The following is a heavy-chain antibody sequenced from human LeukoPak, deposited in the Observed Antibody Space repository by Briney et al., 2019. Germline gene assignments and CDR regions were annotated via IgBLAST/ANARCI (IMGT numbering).Heavy chain of an antibody. D-gene: IGHD5-12*01. CDR3: ARVRGYSGYDYFDY. Sequence: GGSLRLSCAASGFTFSSYWMSWVRQAPGKELEWVANIKQDGSEKYYVDSVKGRFTISRDNAKNSLYLQMNSLRAEDTAVYYCARVRGYSGYDYFDYWGQGTLVTVSS. J-gene: IGHJ4*02. V-gene: IGHV3-7*01. CDR1: GFTFSSYW. CDR2: IKQDGSEK.